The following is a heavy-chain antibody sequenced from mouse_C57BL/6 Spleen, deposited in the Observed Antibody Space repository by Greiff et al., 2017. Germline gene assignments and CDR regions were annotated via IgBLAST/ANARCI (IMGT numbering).Heavy chain of an antibody. CDR2: IHPSDSDT. Sequence: VQLQQPGAELVKPGASVKVSCKASGYTFTSYWMHWVKQRPGQGLEWIGRIHPSDSDTNYNQKFKGKATLTVDKSSSTAYMQLSSLTSEDSAVYYCAPTVVATPYAMDYWGQGTSDTVSS. CDR1: GYTFTSYW. CDR3: APTVVATPYAMDY. J-gene: IGHJ4*01. D-gene: IGHD1-1*01. V-gene: IGHV1-74*01.